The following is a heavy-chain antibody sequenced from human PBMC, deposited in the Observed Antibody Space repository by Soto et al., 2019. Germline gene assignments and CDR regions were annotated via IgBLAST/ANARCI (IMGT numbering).Heavy chain of an antibody. CDR3: TRDRLTMATSLIFDY. CDR1: GYTFSNYG. J-gene: IGHJ4*02. Sequence: QVQLVQSGAEVKKPGASVKVSCKASGYTFSNYGMAWVRQAPGQGPEWMGWMSGYSGRTGYAPNFQGRVTMTADTSTTTAYMELRSLTSDDTAVYYCTRDRLTMATSLIFDYWGQGTLVTVSS. V-gene: IGHV1-18*01. CDR2: MSGYSGRT. D-gene: IGHD3-3*01.